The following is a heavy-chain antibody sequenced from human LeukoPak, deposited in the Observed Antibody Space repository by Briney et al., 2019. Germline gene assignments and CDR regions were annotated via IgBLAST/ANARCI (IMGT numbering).Heavy chain of an antibody. D-gene: IGHD5-18*01. Sequence: ASVKVSCKVSGYTLTELSMHWVRQAPGKGLEWMGGFDPEDGETIYAQKFQGRVTMTEDTSTDTAYMELSSLRSEDTAVYYCATNLPVMDTAMVPGYWGQGTLVTVSS. CDR1: GYTLTELS. CDR2: FDPEDGET. CDR3: ATNLPVMDTAMVPGY. J-gene: IGHJ4*02. V-gene: IGHV1-24*01.